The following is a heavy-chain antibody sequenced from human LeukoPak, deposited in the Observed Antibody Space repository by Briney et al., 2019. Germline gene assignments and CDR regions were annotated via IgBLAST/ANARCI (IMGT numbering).Heavy chain of an antibody. CDR2: ISGSGGST. Sequence: GGSLRLSCAASGFTFSSYAMSWVRQAPGKGLEWVSAISGSGGSTYYADSVKGRFTISRDNSKNTLYLQMNSLRAEDTAVCYCAKPGSGYYYFDYWGQGTLVTVSS. D-gene: IGHD3-22*01. CDR3: AKPGSGYYYFDY. V-gene: IGHV3-23*01. J-gene: IGHJ4*02. CDR1: GFTFSSYA.